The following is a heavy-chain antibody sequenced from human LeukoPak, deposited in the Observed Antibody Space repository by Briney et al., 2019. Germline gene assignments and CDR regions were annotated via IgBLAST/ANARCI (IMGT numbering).Heavy chain of an antibody. D-gene: IGHD3-22*01. CDR2: ISYDGSNK. J-gene: IGHJ4*02. CDR3: ARDRGYYDSSGYHPYFDY. Sequence: GGSLRLSCAASGFTFSSYAMHWVRQAPGKGLEWVAVISYDGSNKYYADSVKGRFTISRDNSKNTLYLQMNSLRAEDTAVYYCARDRGYYDSSGYHPYFDYWGQGTLVTVSS. V-gene: IGHV3-30*04. CDR1: GFTFSSYA.